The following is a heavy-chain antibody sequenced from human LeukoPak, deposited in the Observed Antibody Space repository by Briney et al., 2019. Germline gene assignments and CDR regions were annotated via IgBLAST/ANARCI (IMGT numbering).Heavy chain of an antibody. V-gene: IGHV4-39*01. Sequence: SETLSLTCTVSGGSISSGSYYWGWIRQPPGKGLEWIGSIYYSGSTYYNPSLKSRVTISVDTSKNQFSLKLSSVTAADTAVYYCARQMDSSSWYTYYYYYYYMDVWGKGTTVTISS. CDR1: GGSISSGSYY. CDR3: ARQMDSSSWYTYYYYYYYMDV. D-gene: IGHD6-13*01. J-gene: IGHJ6*03. CDR2: IYYSGST.